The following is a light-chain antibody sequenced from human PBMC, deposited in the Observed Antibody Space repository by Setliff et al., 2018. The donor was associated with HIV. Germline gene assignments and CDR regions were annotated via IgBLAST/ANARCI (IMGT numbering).Light chain of an antibody. CDR2: DSS. V-gene: IGLV7-46*01. CDR3: LLSYSGARWV. Sequence: QAVVTQEPSLTVSPGGTVTLTCGSSTGAVTSGHYPYWFQQKPGQAPRTLIYDSSMKHSWTPARFSASLRGGEAALTLSGALPEDEAEYYCLLSYSGARWVFGGGTKVTVL. CDR1: TGAVTSGHY. J-gene: IGLJ3*02.